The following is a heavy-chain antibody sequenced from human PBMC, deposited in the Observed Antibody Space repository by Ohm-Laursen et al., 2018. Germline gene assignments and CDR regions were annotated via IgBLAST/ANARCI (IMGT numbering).Heavy chain of an antibody. D-gene: IGHD3-10*01. Sequence: SLRLSCAASGFTFSDYYMSWIRQAPGRGLEWVAYISASSATIYYADSVKGRFSISRGTAKNSMYLQMNSLRAEDTAVYYCASEIPSRGPQDAFDIWGQGTVVTVSS. V-gene: IGHV3-11*01. CDR2: ISASSATI. CDR3: ASEIPSRGPQDAFDI. CDR1: GFTFSDYY. J-gene: IGHJ3*02.